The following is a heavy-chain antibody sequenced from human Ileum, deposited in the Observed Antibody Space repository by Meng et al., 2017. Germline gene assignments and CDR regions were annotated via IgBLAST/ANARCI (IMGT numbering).Heavy chain of an antibody. CDR1: CGSLGVYY. V-gene: IGHV4-34*01. CDR2: IHPGGST. CDR3: ATGVDWAKSGNI. Sequence: QVQLLQGAAVLLKPSETLSLTCQVHCGSLGVYYLSWIRQPPRKGLEWVGEIHPGGSTSYNPSLQSRVTIAVDTSKNQFAVTLSSVSAADTAVYYCATGVDWAKSGNIWGQGTLVTVSS. J-gene: IGHJ4*02. D-gene: IGHD3-9*01.